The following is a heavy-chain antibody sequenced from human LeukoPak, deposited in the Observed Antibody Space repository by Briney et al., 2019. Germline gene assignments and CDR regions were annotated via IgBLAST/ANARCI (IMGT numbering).Heavy chain of an antibody. CDR1: GSTFTSYW. CDR3: ASSLRRSSGWSTSDY. D-gene: IGHD6-19*01. V-gene: IGHV5-51*01. CDR2: IYPGDSTT. J-gene: IGHJ4*02. Sequence: GESLQISCKGSGSTFTSYWIGWVRQMPGKGLEWLGIIYPGDSTTRYSPSFQGQVTMSADKSISTAYLQWSSLKASDTAMYYCASSLRRSSGWSTSDYWGQGTLVTVSS.